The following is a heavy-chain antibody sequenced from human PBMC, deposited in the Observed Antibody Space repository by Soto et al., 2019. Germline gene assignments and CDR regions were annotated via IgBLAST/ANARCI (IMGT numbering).Heavy chain of an antibody. J-gene: IGHJ6*02. V-gene: IGHV4-59*01. Sequence: KPSETLSLTCKVSGGSISNYYWNWIRQPPGKGLEWIGYIFYSGSTNYNPSLKSRVSMSVDTAKKQVSLKLTSVTAADTAVYFCVSGYVMDVWGQGTTVTVSS. CDR3: VSGYVMDV. CDR1: GGSISNYY. D-gene: IGHD3-10*01. CDR2: IFYSGST.